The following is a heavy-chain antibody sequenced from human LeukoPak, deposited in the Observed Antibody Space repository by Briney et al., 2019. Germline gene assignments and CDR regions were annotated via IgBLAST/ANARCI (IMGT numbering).Heavy chain of an antibody. CDR2: IWYDGSNK. D-gene: IGHD5-24*01. J-gene: IGHJ5*02. Sequence: GGSLRLSCAASGFTFSNYGMHWVRQAPGKGLEWVTFIWYDGSNKYYADSVKGRFTISRDNSKNTLYLQMNSLRAEDTAVYYCARGRRDGYNDWFDPWGQGTLVTVSS. V-gene: IGHV3-33*01. CDR1: GFTFSNYG. CDR3: ARGRRDGYNDWFDP.